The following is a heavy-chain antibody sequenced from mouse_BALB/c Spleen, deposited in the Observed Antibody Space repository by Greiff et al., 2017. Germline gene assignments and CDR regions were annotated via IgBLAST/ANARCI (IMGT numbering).Heavy chain of an antibody. CDR2: ISYDGSN. D-gene: IGHD1-1*01. J-gene: IGHJ3*01. CDR3: AREGGYYGSFAY. V-gene: IGHV3-6*02. CDR1: GYSITSGYY. Sequence: EVKLQQSGPGLVKPSQSLSLTCSVTGYSITSGYYWNWIRQFPGNKLEWMGYISYDGSNNYNPSLKNRISITRDTSKNQFFLKLNSVTTEDTATYYCAREGGYYGSFAYWGQGTLVTVSA.